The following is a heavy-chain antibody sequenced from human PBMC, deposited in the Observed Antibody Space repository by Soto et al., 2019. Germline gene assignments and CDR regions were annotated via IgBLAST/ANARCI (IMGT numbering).Heavy chain of an antibody. CDR1: GFTFSTYA. CDR3: AKDQSYYYDSSGSRAEY. Sequence: GGSLRLSCAASGFTFSTYAMSWVRQAPGEGLEYVSAVSGSGGTTYYADSVKGRFTISRDNSKNMLYLQMKSLRVDDTAVYYCAKDQSYYYDSSGSRAEYWGQGTLVTVSS. J-gene: IGHJ4*02. D-gene: IGHD3-22*01. CDR2: VSGSGGTT. V-gene: IGHV3-23*01.